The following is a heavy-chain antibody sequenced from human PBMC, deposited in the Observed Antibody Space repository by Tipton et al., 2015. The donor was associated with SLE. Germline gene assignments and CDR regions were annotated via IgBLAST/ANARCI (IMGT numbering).Heavy chain of an antibody. D-gene: IGHD4-17*01. V-gene: IGHV4-38-2*01. CDR3: ARNTTVTTPGYFVYGMAV. Sequence: TLSLTCAVSGYSISSGYYWGWIRQPPGKGLEWIGSIYHSGSTYYHPSLKSRVTISVDPSKNQFSLKLSSVTAADTAVYYCARNTTVTTPGYFVYGMAVWGQGSKVTGSS. CDR2: IYHSGST. J-gene: IGHJ6*02. CDR1: GYSISSGYY.